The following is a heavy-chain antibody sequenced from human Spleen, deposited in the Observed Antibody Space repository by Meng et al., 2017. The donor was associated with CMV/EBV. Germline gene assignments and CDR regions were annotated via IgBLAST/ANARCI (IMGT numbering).Heavy chain of an antibody. D-gene: IGHD6-19*01. J-gene: IGHJ4*02. Sequence: ESLKISCTASGFAFNNYAMTWVRRAPGKGREWVSTIIGSGTSTYYADSLMGRFTISRDNSRNTLYLQMTSLRAEDTAIYYCATGNDAATWLVFDDWGLGIQVTVSS. CDR1: GFAFNNYA. CDR3: ATGNDAATWLVFDD. CDR2: IIGSGTST. V-gene: IGHV3-23*01.